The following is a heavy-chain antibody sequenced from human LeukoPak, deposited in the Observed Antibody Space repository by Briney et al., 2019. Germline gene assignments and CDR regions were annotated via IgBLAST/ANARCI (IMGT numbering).Heavy chain of an antibody. Sequence: QAGGPLRLSCTSSGFTFREFAVSWFRQAPGNGLEWIGFIRSSIYGGTPKAAASVKGRFIFSRDDSKGVAYLRMNSFKTDDTAVYYCSREWGNGTDLRPDSWGQGTLVTVSS. CDR2: IRSSIYGGTP. D-gene: IGHD3-16*01. V-gene: IGHV3-49*03. CDR1: GFTFREFA. J-gene: IGHJ4*02. CDR3: SREWGNGTDLRPDS.